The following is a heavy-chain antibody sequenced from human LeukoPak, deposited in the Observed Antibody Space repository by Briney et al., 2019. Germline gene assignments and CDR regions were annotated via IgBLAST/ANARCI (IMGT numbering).Heavy chain of an antibody. D-gene: IGHD2-8*01. CDR3: ANSANGYTPLDFVY. Sequence: GGSLRLSCAASGFTVSTNYMSWVRQAPGKGLEWVSIIYGGGDTFYTDSVKGRFTVSRDSSKNTLLLQMNSLRPEDTAVYYCANSANGYTPLDFVYWGQGTLVTVSS. V-gene: IGHV3-66*01. CDR2: IYGGGDT. CDR1: GFTVSTNY. J-gene: IGHJ4*02.